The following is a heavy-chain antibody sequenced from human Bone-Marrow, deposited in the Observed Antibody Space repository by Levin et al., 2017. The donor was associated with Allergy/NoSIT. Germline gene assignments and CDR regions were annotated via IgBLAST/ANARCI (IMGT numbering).Heavy chain of an antibody. D-gene: IGHD6-6*01. J-gene: IGHJ4*02. CDR2: ISSSSDYI. CDR1: GFTFSSYN. CDR3: AREGSSSYYFDY. Sequence: GGSLRLSCAASGFTFSSYNMNWVRQAPGKGLEWVSSISSSSDYIYYADSVKGRFTISRDNAKNSLYLQMNSLRAEDTAVYYCAREGSSSYYFDYWGQGTLVTVSS. V-gene: IGHV3-21*01.